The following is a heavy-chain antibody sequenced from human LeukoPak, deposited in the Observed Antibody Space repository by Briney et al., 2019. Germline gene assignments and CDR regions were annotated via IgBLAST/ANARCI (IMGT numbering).Heavy chain of an antibody. CDR3: ATFRRDGYNGFDY. J-gene: IGHJ4*02. Sequence: SVKVSCKASGGTFSSYAISWVRQAPGQGLEWMGGIIPIFSTANYAQKFQGRVTITADESTSTAYMELSSLRSEDTAVYYCATFRRDGYNGFDYWGQGTLVTVSS. CDR1: GGTFSSYA. D-gene: IGHD5-24*01. CDR2: IIPIFSTA. V-gene: IGHV1-69*13.